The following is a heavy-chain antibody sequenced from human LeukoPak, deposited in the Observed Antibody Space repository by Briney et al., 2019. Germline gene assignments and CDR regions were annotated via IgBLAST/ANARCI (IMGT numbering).Heavy chain of an antibody. D-gene: IGHD1-26*01. CDR3: ARAGSYGTNDY. CDR2: ISAYNGNT. J-gene: IGHJ4*02. CDR1: GYTFTSYG. V-gene: IGHV1-18*01. Sequence: ASVKVSCKASGYTFTSYGIRWVRQAPGQGLAWMGWISAYNGNTNYAQKLQGRVTMTTDTSTSTAYMELRSLRSDDTAVYYRARAGSYGTNDYWGQGTLVTVSS.